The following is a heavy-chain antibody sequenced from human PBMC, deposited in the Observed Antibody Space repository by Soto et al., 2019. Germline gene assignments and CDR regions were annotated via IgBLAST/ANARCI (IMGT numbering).Heavy chain of an antibody. CDR2: ISLYSDGT. V-gene: IGHV1-18*01. J-gene: IGHJ5*02. D-gene: IGHD2-2*01. CDR3: ARVVPGAEAWFGP. CDR1: GYTFSNYG. Sequence: QVQLVQSGGEVKRPGASVKVSCKTSGYTFSNYGITWVRQAPGQPLEWLGWISLYSDGTNYAQKFQGRVSITTDTSTTPAYMELRSLRSVDTAVYYCARVVPGAEAWFGPWGQGTLVTVSS.